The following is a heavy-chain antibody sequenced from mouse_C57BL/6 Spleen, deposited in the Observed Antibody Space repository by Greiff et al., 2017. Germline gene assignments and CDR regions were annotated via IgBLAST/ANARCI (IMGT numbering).Heavy chain of an antibody. Sequence: QVQLQQSGAELARPGASVKMSCKASGYTFTSYTMHWVKQRPGQGLEWIGYINPSSGYTKYNQKFKDKATLTADKSSSTAYMQLSSLTSEDSAVYYCARSPAQATAWFAYWGQGTLVTVSA. CDR1: GYTFTSYT. CDR3: ARSPAQATAWFAY. J-gene: IGHJ3*01. CDR2: INPSSGYT. D-gene: IGHD3-2*02. V-gene: IGHV1-4*01.